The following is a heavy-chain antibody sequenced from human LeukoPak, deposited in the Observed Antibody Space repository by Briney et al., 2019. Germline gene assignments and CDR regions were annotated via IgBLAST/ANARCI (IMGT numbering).Heavy chain of an antibody. CDR3: ARRYSYGYRSLDY. D-gene: IGHD5-18*01. J-gene: IGHJ4*02. V-gene: IGHV4-4*02. Sequence: SETLSLTCAVSGGSISSSNWWSWVRQPPGKGLEWIGEIYHSGSTNYNPSLKSRVTISVDKSKTQFSLKLSSVTAADTAVYYCARRYSYGYRSLDYWGQGTLVTVSS. CDR2: IYHSGST. CDR1: GGSISSSNW.